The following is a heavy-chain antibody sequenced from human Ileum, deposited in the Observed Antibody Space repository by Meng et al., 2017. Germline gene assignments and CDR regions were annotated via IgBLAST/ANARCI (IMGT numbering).Heavy chain of an antibody. CDR1: GGSISNYY. V-gene: IGHV4-4*07. J-gene: IGHJ2*01. Sequence: VPLQEPGPGLVKPSEPLSLTCQVSGGSISNYYWSWIRQPAGKGLEWIGRIYASVSTNYNPSLKTRITMSVDTSKSQFSLKLTSITAADTAVYYCVRDGSSSSGGTLWGRGTLVTVSS. CDR3: VRDGSSSSGGTL. CDR2: IYASVST. D-gene: IGHD2-2*01.